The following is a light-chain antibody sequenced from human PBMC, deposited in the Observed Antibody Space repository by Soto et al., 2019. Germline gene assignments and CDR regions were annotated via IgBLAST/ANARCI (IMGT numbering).Light chain of an antibody. J-gene: IGKJ1*01. V-gene: IGKV1-5*01. CDR2: DAS. CDR3: QQYYSYWT. Sequence: DIQMTQSPSTLSASVGDRVTITCQASQTISNWLAWYQQKPVKAPKLLIYDASSLEGGVPSRFSGSGSGSEFSLTFICLQPDDFATYYCQQYYSYWTFGQGTKVDIK. CDR1: QTISNW.